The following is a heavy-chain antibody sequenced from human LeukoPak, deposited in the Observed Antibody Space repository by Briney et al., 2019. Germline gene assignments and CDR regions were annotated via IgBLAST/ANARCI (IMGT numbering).Heavy chain of an antibody. CDR1: GYSISSGYY. Sequence: PSETLSLTCTVSGYSISSGYYWGWIRQAPGKGLEGIGSIYHSGSTYYNPSLKSRVTISGDTSKNQFSLRLSSVTAADTAVYYCARASHSYDINGWVPFDYWGQGTLVTVSS. D-gene: IGHD3-22*01. J-gene: IGHJ4*02. CDR2: IYHSGST. V-gene: IGHV4-38-2*02. CDR3: ARASHSYDINGWVPFDY.